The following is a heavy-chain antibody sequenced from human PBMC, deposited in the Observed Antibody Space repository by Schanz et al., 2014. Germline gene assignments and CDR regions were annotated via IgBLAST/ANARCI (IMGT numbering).Heavy chain of an antibody. CDR3: ARGPIPIQGVPMDF. V-gene: IGHV3-33*08. Sequence: QGQLVESGGGVVQPGRSLRLSCAASGFTFSNYGMNWVRQAPGKGLEWVANIGYDGSEKYYVDSVKGRFTISRDNSKDTLYLQMSGLTPEDTAVYYCARGPIPIQGVPMDFWGQGTLVTVSS. CDR2: IGYDGSEK. D-gene: IGHD3-10*01. J-gene: IGHJ4*02. CDR1: GFTFSNYG.